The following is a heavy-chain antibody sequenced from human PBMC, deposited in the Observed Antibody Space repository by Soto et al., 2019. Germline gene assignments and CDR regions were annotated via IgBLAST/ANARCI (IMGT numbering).Heavy chain of an antibody. J-gene: IGHJ5*02. V-gene: IGHV3-74*01. CDR1: GFTFSSYW. D-gene: IGHD2-15*01. CDR3: ARDNRYCSGGSCYLAFPGDLAP. CDR2: INSDGSST. Sequence: GGSLRLSCAASGFTFSSYWMHWVRQAPGKGLVWVSRINSDGSSTSYADSVKGRFTISRDNAKNTLYLQMNSLRAEDTAVYYCARDNRYCSGGSCYLAFPGDLAPWGQGTLVTVSS.